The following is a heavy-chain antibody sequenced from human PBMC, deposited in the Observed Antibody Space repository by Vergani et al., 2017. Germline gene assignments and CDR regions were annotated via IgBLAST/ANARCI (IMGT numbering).Heavy chain of an antibody. Sequence: VQLVQSGAEVKKPGESLKISCKGSGYSFTSYWIGWVRQMPGKGLEWMGIIYPGDSDTRYSPSFQGQVTISADKSISTAYLQWSSLKASDTAMYYCAVKMGYCSGGSCPRSWFDPWGQGTLVTVSS. CDR3: AVKMGYCSGGSCPRSWFDP. J-gene: IGHJ5*02. CDR2: IYPGDSDT. D-gene: IGHD2-15*01. CDR1: GYSFTSYW. V-gene: IGHV5-51*01.